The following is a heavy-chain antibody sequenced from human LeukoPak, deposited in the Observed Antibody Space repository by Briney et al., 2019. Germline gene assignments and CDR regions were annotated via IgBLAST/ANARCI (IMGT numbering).Heavy chain of an antibody. CDR2: ISSSGSTI. J-gene: IGHJ4*02. CDR3: ARAYDILTGYYIVPAFDY. D-gene: IGHD3-9*01. V-gene: IGHV3-48*03. Sequence: PGGSLRLSCAASGFTFSSYEMNWVRQAPGKGLEWVSYISSSGSTIYYADSVKGRFTISRDNAKNSLYLQMNSLSAEDTAVYYCARAYDILTGYYIVPAFDYWGQGTLVTVSS. CDR1: GFTFSSYE.